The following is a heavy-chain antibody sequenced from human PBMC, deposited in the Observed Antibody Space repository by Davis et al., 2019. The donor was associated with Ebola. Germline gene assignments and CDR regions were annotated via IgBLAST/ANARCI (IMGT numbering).Heavy chain of an antibody. CDR3: VKDRSGGLGGYLFGMDV. CDR2: INWNSGSV. Sequence: SLKISCVGSGFTFDDYAMHWVRQAPERGLDWVSGINWNSGSVDYADSVKGRFTISRDNAKNSLYLQMNSLRAEDTALYYCVKDRSGGLGGYLFGMDVWGKGTSVTVSS. V-gene: IGHV3-9*01. D-gene: IGHD3-22*01. CDR1: GFTFDDYA. J-gene: IGHJ6*04.